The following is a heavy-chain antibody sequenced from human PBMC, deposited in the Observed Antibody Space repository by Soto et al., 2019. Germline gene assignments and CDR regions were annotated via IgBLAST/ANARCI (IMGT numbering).Heavy chain of an antibody. J-gene: IGHJ4*02. CDR2: ISSSSSYI. Sequence: EVQLVESGGGLVKPGGSLRLSCAASGFTFSSYSMNWVRQAPGKGLEWVSSISSSSSYIYYADSVKGRFTISRDNAKNSLYLQMNSLRAEDTAVYYCASHRTLLEVHDYWGQGTLVTVSS. D-gene: IGHD1-1*01. CDR3: ASHRTLLEVHDY. CDR1: GFTFSSYS. V-gene: IGHV3-21*01.